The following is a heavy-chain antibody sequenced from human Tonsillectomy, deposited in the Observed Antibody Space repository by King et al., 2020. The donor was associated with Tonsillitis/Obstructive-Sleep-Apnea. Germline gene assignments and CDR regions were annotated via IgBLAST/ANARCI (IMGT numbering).Heavy chain of an antibody. V-gene: IGHV4-34*01. CDR3: AREGVRFFLY. Sequence: VQLQQWGAGLLKPSETLSLTCAVYGGSFSGYYWSWIRQPPGKGLEWIGEINHSGSTNYNPSLKSRVTISVDTSKNQFSLKLSSVTAADTAVYYCAREGVRFFLYWGQGTLVTVSS. CDR1: GGSFSGYY. D-gene: IGHD2-8*01. CDR2: INHSGST. J-gene: IGHJ4*02.